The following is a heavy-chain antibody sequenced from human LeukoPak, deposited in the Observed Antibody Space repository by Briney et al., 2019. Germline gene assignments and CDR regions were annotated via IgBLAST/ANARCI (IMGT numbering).Heavy chain of an antibody. D-gene: IGHD2-2*01. CDR2: ISSSSSYI. Sequence: PGGSLSLSCAASGFTFSSYSMNWVRQAPGKGLEWVSSISSSSSYIYYADSVKGRFTISRDNAKNSLYLQMNSLRAEDTAVYYCARDTPAAFDYWGQGTLVTVSS. CDR3: ARDTPAAFDY. V-gene: IGHV3-21*01. CDR1: GFTFSSYS. J-gene: IGHJ4*02.